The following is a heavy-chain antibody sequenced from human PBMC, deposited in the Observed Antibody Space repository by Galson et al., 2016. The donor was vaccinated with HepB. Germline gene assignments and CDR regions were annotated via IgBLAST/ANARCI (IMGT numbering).Heavy chain of an antibody. D-gene: IGHD4-17*01. V-gene: IGHV4-34*01. CDR1: RFTFSDYY. Sequence: LRLSCAASRFTFSDYYMNWIRQAPGKGLEWIGEINHSGSTNYNPSLKSRVTISVDTSKNQFSLKLSSVTAADTAVYYCARGDNPDYGDYASAYYYMDAWGKGTTVTVSS. CDR3: ARGDNPDYGDYASAYYYMDA. CDR2: INHSGST. J-gene: IGHJ6*03.